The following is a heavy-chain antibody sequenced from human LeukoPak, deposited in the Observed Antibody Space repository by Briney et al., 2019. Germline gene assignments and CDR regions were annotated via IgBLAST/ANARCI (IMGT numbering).Heavy chain of an antibody. V-gene: IGHV3-23*01. Sequence: GGSLRLSCAASGFTFSNYAMSSVRQAPGKALEWVSAITSGGGTTYYAGSVKGRFTISRDNSKNTLYLQMNSLRAEDTAVYYCARDPPRAAWVFDYWGQGTLVSVPS. CDR3: ARDPPRAAWVFDY. D-gene: IGHD6-25*01. CDR1: GFTFSNYA. CDR2: ITSGGGTT. J-gene: IGHJ4*02.